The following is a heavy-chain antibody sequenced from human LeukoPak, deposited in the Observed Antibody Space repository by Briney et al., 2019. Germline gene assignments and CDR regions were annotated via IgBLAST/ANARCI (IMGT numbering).Heavy chain of an antibody. CDR1: GFTFSSYW. Sequence: GGSLRLSCAAFGFTFSSYWMSWARQAPGKGLEWVANIREDGSEKNCLDSVKGRFTISRDNAQNSLYLQMDSLRVEDTAVYYCARDLGRISAAAIPGGSWGQGTLVTVSS. CDR3: ARDLGRISAAAIPGGS. V-gene: IGHV3-7*05. J-gene: IGHJ5*02. D-gene: IGHD6-13*01. CDR2: IREDGSEK.